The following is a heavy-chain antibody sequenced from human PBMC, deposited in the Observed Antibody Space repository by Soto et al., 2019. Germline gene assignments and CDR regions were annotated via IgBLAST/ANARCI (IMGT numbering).Heavy chain of an antibody. V-gene: IGHV4-34*01. CDR3: ARGRGRLEREDNWFDP. J-gene: IGHJ5*02. Sequence: PSETLSLTCAVYGGSFSGYYWSWIRQPPGKGLEWIGEINHSGSTNYNPSLKSRVTISVDTSKNQFSLKLSSVTAADTAVYYCARGRGRLEREDNWFDPWGQGTLVTVSS. D-gene: IGHD1-26*01. CDR2: INHSGST. CDR1: GGSFSGYY.